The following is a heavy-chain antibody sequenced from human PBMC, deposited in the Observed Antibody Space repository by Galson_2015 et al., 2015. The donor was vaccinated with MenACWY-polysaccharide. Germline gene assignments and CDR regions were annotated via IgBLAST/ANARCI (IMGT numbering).Heavy chain of an antibody. V-gene: IGHV3-23*01. CDR3: AKRMTTVGAFDI. CDR1: GFTFSSCA. CDR2: VSGSGGTT. D-gene: IGHD4-23*01. J-gene: IGHJ3*02. Sequence: SLRLACAASGFTFSSCAMSWGRQAPGKGLEWVSGVSGSGGTTYYADSVKGRFTIPRDNSNNTLYLQMNSLRAEDTAVYYCAKRMTTVGAFDIWGHGTMVTVSS.